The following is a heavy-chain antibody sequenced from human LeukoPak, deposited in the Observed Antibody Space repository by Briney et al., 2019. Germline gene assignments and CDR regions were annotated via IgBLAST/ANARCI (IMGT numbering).Heavy chain of an antibody. CDR1: GFTFSSYW. V-gene: IGHV3-7*01. CDR3: ARDEWLVPLRY. J-gene: IGHJ4*02. Sequence: GGSLRLSCAASGFTFSSYWMSWVRQAPGKGLEWVVSIKLDGTEKYYVDSVKGRFTISRDNAKNLLYLQMNSLRAEDTAIYYCARDEWLVPLRYWGQGTLVTVFS. CDR2: IKLDGTEK. D-gene: IGHD6-19*01.